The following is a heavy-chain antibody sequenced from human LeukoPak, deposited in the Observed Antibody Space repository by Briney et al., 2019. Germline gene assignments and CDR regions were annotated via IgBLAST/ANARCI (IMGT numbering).Heavy chain of an antibody. D-gene: IGHD3-10*01. CDR1: GFTVSSNY. CDR3: ARDGVRGVTDYYYYYMDV. Sequence: PGGSLRLSCAASGFTVSSNYMSWVRQAPGKGLEWVSVIYSGGSTYYADSVKGRSTISRDNSKNTLYLQMNSLRAEDTAVYYCARDGVRGVTDYYYYYMDVWGKGTTVTVSS. CDR2: IYSGGST. V-gene: IGHV3-66*02. J-gene: IGHJ6*03.